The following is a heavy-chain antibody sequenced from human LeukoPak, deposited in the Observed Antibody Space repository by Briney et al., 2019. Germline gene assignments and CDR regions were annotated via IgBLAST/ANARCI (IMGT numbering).Heavy chain of an antibody. D-gene: IGHD2-2*01. CDR1: GGSISSSSYY. Sequence: SETLSLTCTVSGGSISSSSYYWGWIRQPPGKGLEWIGSIYYSGSTYYNPSLKSRVTISVDTSKNQFSLKLSSVTAADTAVYYCARLGVPAAIGFGGGYYFDYWGQGTLVTVSS. V-gene: IGHV4-39*01. J-gene: IGHJ4*02. CDR2: IYYSGST. CDR3: ARLGVPAAIGFGGGYYFDY.